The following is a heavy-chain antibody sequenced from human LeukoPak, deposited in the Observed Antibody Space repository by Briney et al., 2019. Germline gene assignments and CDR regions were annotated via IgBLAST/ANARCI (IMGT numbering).Heavy chain of an antibody. CDR3: ARPQYGSGWYAWFDP. J-gene: IGHJ5*02. Sequence: SETLSLTCTVSGYSISSGYYWGWIRQPPGRGLEWIASIYYRGSTHYNPSLASLKSRVTISGDTSKNQFSLKLSSVTAADTAVYYCARPQYGSGWYAWFDPWGQGTLVTVSS. CDR1: GYSISSGYY. V-gene: IGHV4-38-2*02. CDR2: IYYRGST. D-gene: IGHD6-19*01.